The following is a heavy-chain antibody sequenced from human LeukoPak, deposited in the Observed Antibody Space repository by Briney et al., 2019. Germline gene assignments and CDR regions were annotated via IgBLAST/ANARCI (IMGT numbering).Heavy chain of an antibody. CDR3: ARDEAADYYDSSGAADAFDI. J-gene: IGHJ3*02. CDR1: GYTFTSYD. D-gene: IGHD3-22*01. Sequence: ASVKVSCKASGYTFTSYDINWVRQATGQGLEWMGWMNPNSGNTNYAQKLQGRVTMTTDTSTSTAYMELRSLRSDDTAVYYCARDEAADYYDSSGAADAFDIWGQGTMVTVSS. CDR2: MNPNSGNT. V-gene: IGHV1-18*01.